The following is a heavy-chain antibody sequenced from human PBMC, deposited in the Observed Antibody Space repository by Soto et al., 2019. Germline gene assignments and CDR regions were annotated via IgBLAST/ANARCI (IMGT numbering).Heavy chain of an antibody. Sequence: GASVQVSCKASGYTLIMYYIHWMRQAPGQGLEWMGLINPSGGSTTYAQKFQGRVTITRDTSASTAYMELSSLRSEDTAVYYCARGGSLYWYFDLWGRGTLVTVSS. D-gene: IGHD1-26*01. J-gene: IGHJ2*01. CDR3: ARGGSLYWYFDL. V-gene: IGHV1-46*01. CDR2: INPSGGST. CDR1: GYTLIMYY.